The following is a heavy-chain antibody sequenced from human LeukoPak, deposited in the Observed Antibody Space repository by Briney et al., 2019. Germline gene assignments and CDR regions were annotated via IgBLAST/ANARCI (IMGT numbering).Heavy chain of an antibody. Sequence: GGSLRLSCAASGFTFDDYAMHWVRQAPGKGLEWVSGISWNSGSIGYADSVKGRFTISRDNAKNSLYLQMNSLRAEDTALYYCAKDRGGDCCPYYFDYWGQGMLVTVSS. J-gene: IGHJ4*02. CDR2: ISWNSGSI. CDR1: GFTFDDYA. V-gene: IGHV3-9*01. D-gene: IGHD2-21*02. CDR3: AKDRGGDCCPYYFDY.